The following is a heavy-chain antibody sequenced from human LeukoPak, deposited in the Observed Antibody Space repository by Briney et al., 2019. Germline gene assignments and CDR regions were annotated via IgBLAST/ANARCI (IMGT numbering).Heavy chain of an antibody. Sequence: SETLSLTCAVYGGSFSGYYWSWIRQPPGKGLEWIGEINHSGSTNYNPSLKSRVTISVDTSKNQFSLKLSSVTAADTAVYYCARLRARYDILSRPSSPYYMDVWGKGTTVTISS. CDR1: GGSFSGYY. CDR3: ARLRARYDILSRPSSPYYMDV. V-gene: IGHV4-34*01. D-gene: IGHD3-9*01. CDR2: INHSGST. J-gene: IGHJ6*03.